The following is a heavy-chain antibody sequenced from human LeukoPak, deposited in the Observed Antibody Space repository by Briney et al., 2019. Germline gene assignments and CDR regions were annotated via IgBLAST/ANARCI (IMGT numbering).Heavy chain of an antibody. CDR3: AKGVVVAPDVTPFDY. D-gene: IGHD2-2*01. CDR1: GFTFSSYW. V-gene: IGHV3-7*03. CDR2: IKQDGSEK. J-gene: IGHJ4*02. Sequence: GGSLRLSCAASGFTFSSYWMSWVRQAPGKGLEWVANIKQDGSEKYYVDSVKGRFTISRDNSKNTLYLQMNSLRAEDTAVYYCAKGVVVAPDVTPFDYWGQGTLVTVSS.